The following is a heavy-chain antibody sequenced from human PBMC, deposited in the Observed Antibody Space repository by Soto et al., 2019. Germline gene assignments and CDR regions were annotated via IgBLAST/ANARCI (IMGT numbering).Heavy chain of an antibody. CDR2: INPNSGGT. CDR3: ARGKTLGRSQYYYYYMDV. Sequence: ASVKVSCKASGYTFTGYYMHWVRQAPGQGLEWMGWINPNSGGTNYAQKFQGWVTMTRDTSISTAYMELSRLRSDDTAVYYCARGKTLGRSQYYYYYMDVWGKGTTVTVSS. V-gene: IGHV1-2*04. D-gene: IGHD3-16*01. J-gene: IGHJ6*03. CDR1: GYTFTGYY.